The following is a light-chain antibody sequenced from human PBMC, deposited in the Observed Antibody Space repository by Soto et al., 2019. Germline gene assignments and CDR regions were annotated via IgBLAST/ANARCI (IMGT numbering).Light chain of an antibody. CDR1: QTISSW. V-gene: IGKV1-5*01. Sequence: DIQRTQAPSTLAAALWYRFTFTWLASQTISSWLAWYQQKPGKAPNLLIYDASTLERGVPSRFSGTGSGTEFTLTIDRLQPDDFAAYYCQQYNTSSITFGQGTRLEIK. CDR2: DAS. J-gene: IGKJ5*01. CDR3: QQYNTSSIT.